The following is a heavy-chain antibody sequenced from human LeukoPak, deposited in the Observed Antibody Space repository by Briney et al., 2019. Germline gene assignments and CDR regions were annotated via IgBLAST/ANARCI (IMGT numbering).Heavy chain of an antibody. CDR1: GLTFSSYA. CDR2: IFDNGGST. Sequence: PGGSLRLSCAASGLTFSSYAMYWVSHAPGKGLEWVSGIFDNGGSTLYADSVKGRFTISRDNPKNTVYRQMNSLRAGDTAVYFCAKATTGYGGGRFPGWPVYYWGQGTLVTVSS. V-gene: IGHV3-23*01. J-gene: IGHJ4*02. CDR3: AKATTGYGGGRFPGWPVYY. D-gene: IGHD6-19*01.